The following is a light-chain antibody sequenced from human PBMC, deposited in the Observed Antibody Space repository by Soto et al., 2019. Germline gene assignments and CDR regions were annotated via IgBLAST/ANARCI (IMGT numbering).Light chain of an antibody. CDR1: SGSIASNY. J-gene: IGLJ3*02. V-gene: IGLV6-57*04. CDR2: EDN. Sequence: NFMLTQPRSVSESPGKTVTICCTRSSGSIASNYVQWYHQRPGSAPTIVMYEDNQRPSGVPDRFSGSIDRSSNSASLTISGLKTEDEGDFYCQSYDSSNWVFGGGTKVTVL. CDR3: QSYDSSNWV.